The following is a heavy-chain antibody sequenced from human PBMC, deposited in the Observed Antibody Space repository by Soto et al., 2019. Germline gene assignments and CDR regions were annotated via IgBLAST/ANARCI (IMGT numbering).Heavy chain of an antibody. D-gene: IGHD3-9*01. J-gene: IGHJ4*02. V-gene: IGHV3-33*01. Sequence: GGSLRLSCAASGFAFSSYGMHWVRQAPGKGLEWVAVIWYDGSNKYYADSVKGRFTISRDNSKNTLYLQMNSLRSEDTAVYYCARDGRSNILTGYLDYWGQGTQVTVST. CDR3: ARDGRSNILTGYLDY. CDR2: IWYDGSNK. CDR1: GFAFSSYG.